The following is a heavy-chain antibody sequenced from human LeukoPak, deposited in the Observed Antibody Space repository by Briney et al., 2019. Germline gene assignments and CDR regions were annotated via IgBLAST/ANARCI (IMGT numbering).Heavy chain of an antibody. J-gene: IGHJ4*02. V-gene: IGHV3-7*04. CDR3: SRHSGTTFDN. Sequence: GGSLRLSCAASGFSFSFYWMTWVRQAPGKGLEWVANIKLDGSEKYYVDSVEGRFTISRDNAKNSLYLQMNSLRAEDTAVYYCSRHSGTTFDNWGQGTLVTVSS. CDR2: IKLDGSEK. CDR1: GFSFSFYW. D-gene: IGHD1-26*01.